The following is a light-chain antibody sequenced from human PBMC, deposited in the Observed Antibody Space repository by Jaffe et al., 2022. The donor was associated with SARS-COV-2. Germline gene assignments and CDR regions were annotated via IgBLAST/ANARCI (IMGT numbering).Light chain of an antibody. CDR3: QQYFAWT. CDR2: KAS. J-gene: IGKJ1*01. CDR1: QSISSW. Sequence: DIQMTQSPSTLSASVGDRVTITCRASQSISSWLAWYQQKPGKAPKLLIYKASSLESGVPSRFSGSGSGTEFTLTISSLQPDDFATYYCQQYFAWTFGQGTKVEIK. V-gene: IGKV1-5*03.